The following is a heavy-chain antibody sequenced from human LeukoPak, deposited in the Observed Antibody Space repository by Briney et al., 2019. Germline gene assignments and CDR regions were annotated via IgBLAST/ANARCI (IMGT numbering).Heavy chain of an antibody. V-gene: IGHV3-23*01. J-gene: IGHJ6*03. CDR2: VSDSGTTT. Sequence: RQAXXXXLEWVAGVSDSGTTTYSADSVKGRFTISRDDSKNTLYLHMNSLRVDDTAIYYCGRGSRETTMFYYYYMDVWGKGTTVIVSS. D-gene: IGHD3-10*01. CDR3: GRGSRETTMFYYYYMDV.